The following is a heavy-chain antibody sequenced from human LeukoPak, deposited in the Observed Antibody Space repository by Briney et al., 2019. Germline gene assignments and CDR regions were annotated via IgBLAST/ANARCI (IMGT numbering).Heavy chain of an antibody. J-gene: IGHJ4*02. CDR1: GFTFSSYS. D-gene: IGHD2-2*02. V-gene: IGHV3-21*04. Sequence: PGGSLRLSCAASGFTFSSYSMNWVRQAPGKGLEWVSSISSSSSYIYYADSVKGRFTISRDNSKNTLYLQMNSLRAEDTAVYYCAKGPSTFGYCSSTSCYSWGQGTLVTVSS. CDR3: AKGPSTFGYCSSTSCYS. CDR2: ISSSSSYI.